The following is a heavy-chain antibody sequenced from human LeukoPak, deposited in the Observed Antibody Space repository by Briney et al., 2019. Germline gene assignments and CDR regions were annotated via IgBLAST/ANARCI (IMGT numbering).Heavy chain of an antibody. J-gene: IGHJ4*02. CDR2: ISYDGSNK. V-gene: IGHV3-30*04. CDR1: GFTFSSYA. CDR3: ATEVGAD. D-gene: IGHD1-26*01. Sequence: GGSLRLSCAASGFTFSSYAMHWVRQAPGKGLEWVAVISYDGSNKYYADSVKGRFTISRDNSKNTLYLQMNSLRPEDTAVYYCATEVGADWGQGTLVTVSS.